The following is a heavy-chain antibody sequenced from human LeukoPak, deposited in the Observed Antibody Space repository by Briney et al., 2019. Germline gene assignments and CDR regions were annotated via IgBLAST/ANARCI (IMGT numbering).Heavy chain of an antibody. D-gene: IGHD7-27*01. Sequence: ASVKVSCKASGYSXTNYGISWVRQAPGQGLEWMGWISAYNDNAHYAQGLEGRVTMTSETSTRTAYMELRSLRSDDTAVYYCARSTLGIEFDYWGQGILVTVSS. CDR1: GYSXTNYG. CDR3: ARSTLGIEFDY. CDR2: ISAYNDNA. J-gene: IGHJ4*02. V-gene: IGHV1-18*01.